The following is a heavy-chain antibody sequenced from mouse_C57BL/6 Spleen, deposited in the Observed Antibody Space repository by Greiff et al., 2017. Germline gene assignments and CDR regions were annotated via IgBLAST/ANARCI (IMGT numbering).Heavy chain of an antibody. V-gene: IGHV1-52*01. CDR2: IDPSDSDT. J-gene: IGHJ3*01. D-gene: IGHD6-1*01. CDR3: ARASYEDGGGWFAY. CDR1: GYTFTSYW. Sequence: VQLQQPGAELVRPGSSVKLSCKASGYTFTSYWMHWVKQRPIQGLEWIGNIDPSDSDTHYNQKFKDKATLTVDKSSSTAYMQLSSLTSEDSAVYYCARASYEDGGGWFAYWGQGTLVTVSA.